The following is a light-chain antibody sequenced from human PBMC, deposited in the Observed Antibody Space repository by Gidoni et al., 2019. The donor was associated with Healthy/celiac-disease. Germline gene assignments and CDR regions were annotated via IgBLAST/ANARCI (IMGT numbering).Light chain of an antibody. CDR2: GAS. V-gene: IGKV3-15*01. Sequence: EIVMTQSPATRSVSPGERATLSCRASQSVSSNLAWYQQKPGQAPRLLIYGASTRATGIPARFSGSGSGTEFTLIISSLQSEDFAVYYCQQYNNWPPVTFGGGTKVEIK. J-gene: IGKJ4*01. CDR1: QSVSSN. CDR3: QQYNNWPPVT.